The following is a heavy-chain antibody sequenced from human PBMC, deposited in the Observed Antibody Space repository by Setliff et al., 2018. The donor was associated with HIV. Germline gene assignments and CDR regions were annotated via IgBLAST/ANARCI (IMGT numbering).Heavy chain of an antibody. J-gene: IGHJ5*02. V-gene: IGHV4-4*02. CDR1: GGSISSNNW. Sequence: PSETLSLTCAVSGGSISSNNWWSWVRQPPGKGLEWIGEIYHSGSTNYNPSLKSRVSISVDKSKNKFSLKVSSVTAADTAVYYCARILVAAAGTGFDPWGQGIRVTVSS. D-gene: IGHD6-13*01. CDR2: IYHSGST. CDR3: ARILVAAAGTGFDP.